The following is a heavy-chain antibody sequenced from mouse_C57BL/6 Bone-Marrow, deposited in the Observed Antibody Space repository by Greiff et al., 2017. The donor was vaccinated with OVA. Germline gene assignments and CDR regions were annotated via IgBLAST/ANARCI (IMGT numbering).Heavy chain of an antibody. J-gene: IGHJ4*01. CDR1: GYTFTSYW. V-gene: IGHV1-64*01. CDR3: AIYYGNYYAMDY. Sequence: QVQLQQPGAELVQPGASVKLSCTASGYTFTSYWMHWVKQRPGQGLEWIGLLHPNSGSTNYNETFKSKGTLTVDKSSSTAYMQLNSLTSDDYAVYYCAIYYGNYYAMDYWGQGTSVTVSS. CDR2: LHPNSGST. D-gene: IGHD2-1*01.